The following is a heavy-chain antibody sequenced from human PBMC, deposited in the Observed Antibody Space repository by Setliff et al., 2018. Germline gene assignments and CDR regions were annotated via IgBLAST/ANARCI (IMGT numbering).Heavy chain of an antibody. CDR3: ARDDRGYCSSTSCYYAFDI. Sequence: GGSLRLSCAASGFTVSSNYMSWVRQAPGKGLEWVSVIYSGGSTYYADSVKGRFTISRDNSKNTLYLQMNSLRAEDTAVYYCARDDRGYCSSTSCYYAFDIWGQGTRVTVSS. CDR1: GFTVSSNY. D-gene: IGHD2-2*03. V-gene: IGHV3-66*02. J-gene: IGHJ3*02. CDR2: IYSGGST.